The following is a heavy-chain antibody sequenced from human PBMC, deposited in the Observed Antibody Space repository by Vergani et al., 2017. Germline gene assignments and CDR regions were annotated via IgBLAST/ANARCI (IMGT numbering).Heavy chain of an antibody. CDR1: GGSLSGYF. Sequence: QVHLQQRGAGVLKPSETLSLTCGVIGGSLSGYFWSWIRQSPGRGLEWIRESTTIGIAKYSPYAMSRVTMSVDTSRGEFTLTVTSVTAADTGLYVCASRRSWLNLRWKSSAGTFDSWGQGTLGTVSS. CDR3: ASRRSWLNLRWKSSAGTFDS. CDR2: STTIGIA. D-gene: IGHD3-22*01. J-gene: IGHJ4*02. V-gene: IGHV4-34*02.